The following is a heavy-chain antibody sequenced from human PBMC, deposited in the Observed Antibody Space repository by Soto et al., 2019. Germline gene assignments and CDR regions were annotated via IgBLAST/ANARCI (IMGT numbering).Heavy chain of an antibody. D-gene: IGHD6-13*01. V-gene: IGHV3-23*01. CDR3: AKTPSPQAAAGRGGGGYFDY. CDR2: ISGSGGST. CDR1: GFTFSTYA. Sequence: EVQLLESGGGLVQPGGSLRLSCAASGFTFSTYAMTWVRQAPGKRLEWVSIISGSGGSTYYADSVKGRFIISRDNSKNTLDLQMNSLRAEDTAVYYCAKTPSPQAAAGRGGGGYFDYWGQGTLVTVSS. J-gene: IGHJ4*02.